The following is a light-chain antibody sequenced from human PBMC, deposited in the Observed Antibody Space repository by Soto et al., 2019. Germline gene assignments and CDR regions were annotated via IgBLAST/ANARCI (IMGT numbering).Light chain of an antibody. Sequence: EIVLTQSPATLSLSPGERATLSCRASQSVSTYLAWYQQKPGQAPRLLIYDASNRATGIPARFSGSGSGTDFTRTISSLEPDDFAVYYCQHRSNWPRTFGQGTKLEIK. J-gene: IGKJ2*01. CDR3: QHRSNWPRT. V-gene: IGKV3-11*01. CDR1: QSVSTY. CDR2: DAS.